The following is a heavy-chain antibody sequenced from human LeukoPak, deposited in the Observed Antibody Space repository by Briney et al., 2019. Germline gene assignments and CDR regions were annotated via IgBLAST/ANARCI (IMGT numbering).Heavy chain of an antibody. CDR2: ISFDGKNK. J-gene: IGHJ4*02. CDR3: TRGPATEYYDTSGYCDY. Sequence: PGRSLRLSCEASGFTLGNYAMHWVRQAPGKGLEWVTNISFDGKNKHYVGSVKGRFTISRDNSKNTLYLQMSTLRPEDTAVYYCTRGPATEYYDTSGYCDYWGQGTLVSVSS. CDR1: GFTLGNYA. V-gene: IGHV3-30*15. D-gene: IGHD3-22*01.